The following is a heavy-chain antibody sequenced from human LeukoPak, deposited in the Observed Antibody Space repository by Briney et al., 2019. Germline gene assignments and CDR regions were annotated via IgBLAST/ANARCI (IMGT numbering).Heavy chain of an antibody. CDR3: TRQGEAIAVAGTGSQAGY. Sequence: GGSLSLSCAASGFTFSSYAMSWVRQAPGKGLEWVSAISGSGGSTYYADSVKGRFTISRDNSKNTLYLQMNSLRAEDTAVYYCTRQGEAIAVAGTGSQAGYWGQGTLVTVSS. J-gene: IGHJ4*02. CDR2: ISGSGGST. D-gene: IGHD6-19*01. CDR1: GFTFSSYA. V-gene: IGHV3-23*01.